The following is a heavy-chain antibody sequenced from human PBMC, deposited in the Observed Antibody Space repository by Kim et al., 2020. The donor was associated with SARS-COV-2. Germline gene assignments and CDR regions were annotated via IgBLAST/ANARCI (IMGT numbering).Heavy chain of an antibody. D-gene: IGHD4-17*01. CDR3: ARDSDYGAFDI. CDR1: GGSISSSSYY. CDR2: IYYSGST. J-gene: IGHJ3*02. Sequence: SETLSLTCTVSGGSISSSSYYWGWIRQPPGKGLEWIGSIYYSGSTYYNPSLKSRVTISVDTSKNQFSLKLSSVTAADTAVYYCARDSDYGAFDIWGQGT. V-gene: IGHV4-39*07.